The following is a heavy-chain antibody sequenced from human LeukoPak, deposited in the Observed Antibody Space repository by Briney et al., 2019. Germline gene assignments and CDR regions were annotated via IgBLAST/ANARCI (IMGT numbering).Heavy chain of an antibody. D-gene: IGHD3-16*01. J-gene: IGHJ3*02. CDR1: GFTFSSYS. CDR3: ARNGGIRLLSDAFDI. V-gene: IGHV3-48*04. Sequence: PGGSLRLSCAASGFTFSSYSMNWVRQAPGKGLEWVSYISGWSSTTYYADSVKGRFTISRDNARNSLFLQMNSLGAEDTAVYYCARNGGIRLLSDAFDIWGQGTMVTVSS. CDR2: ISGWSSTT.